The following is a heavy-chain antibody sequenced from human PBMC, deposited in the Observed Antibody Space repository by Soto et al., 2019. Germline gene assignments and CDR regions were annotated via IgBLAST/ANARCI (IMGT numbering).Heavy chain of an antibody. CDR2: ISWDGGST. Sequence: DVQLVESGGVVVQPGGSLRLSCAASGFTFDDYTMHWVRQAPGKGLEWVSLISWDGGSTYYADSVKGRFTISRDNSKNSLDLQMNSLRTEDTALYYCAKDGNSGSYYLFDYWGQGTLVTVSS. V-gene: IGHV3-43*01. CDR3: AKDGNSGSYYLFDY. D-gene: IGHD1-26*01. J-gene: IGHJ4*02. CDR1: GFTFDDYT.